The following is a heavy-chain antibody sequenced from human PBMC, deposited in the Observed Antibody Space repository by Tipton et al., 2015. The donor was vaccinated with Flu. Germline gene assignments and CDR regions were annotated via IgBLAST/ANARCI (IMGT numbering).Heavy chain of an antibody. CDR2: ISSSGSTI. J-gene: IGHJ4*02. CDR3: VGTRLGEVSFLDY. CDR1: GFTFSDYY. Sequence: SLRLSCAASGFTFSDYYMSWIRQAPGKGLEWVSHISSSGSTINYADSVKGRFTISRDNAKNSLYLQMDSLRVEDTAVYYCVGTRLGEVSFLDYWGQGTLVTVSS. D-gene: IGHD3-16*02. V-gene: IGHV3-11*04.